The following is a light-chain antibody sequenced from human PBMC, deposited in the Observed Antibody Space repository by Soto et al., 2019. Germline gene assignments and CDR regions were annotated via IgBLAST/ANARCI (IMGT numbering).Light chain of an antibody. CDR2: GAS. CDR1: QSVSSN. J-gene: IGKJ5*01. Sequence: EIVITQSPATLSVSPGERATLSCRASQSVSSNLAWYQQKPGQAPRLLIYGASTRATGIPARFSGSGSGTEFTLTISRLEPEDFAVYYCQQYGSSPPITFGQGTRLEIK. CDR3: QQYGSSPPIT. V-gene: IGKV3-15*01.